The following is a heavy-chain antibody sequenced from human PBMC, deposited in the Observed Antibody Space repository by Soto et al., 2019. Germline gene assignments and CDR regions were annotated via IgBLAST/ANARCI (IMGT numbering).Heavy chain of an antibody. CDR3: ATGEGYKWNDDFDP. D-gene: IGHD1-20*01. Sequence: VQLVESGGGLVKPGGSLRLSCAASGFTFSDYYMSWIRQAPGKGLEWVSYISGSTIYTNYADSVKGRFTISRDNAKNSLYLQMNSLRAEDTAVYYCATGEGYKWNDDFDPWGQGTLVTVSS. V-gene: IGHV3-11*06. J-gene: IGHJ5*02. CDR1: GFTFSDYY. CDR2: ISGSTIYT.